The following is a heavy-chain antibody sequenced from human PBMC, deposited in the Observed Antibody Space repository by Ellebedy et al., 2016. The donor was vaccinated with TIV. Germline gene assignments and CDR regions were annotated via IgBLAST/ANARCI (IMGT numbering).Heavy chain of an antibody. V-gene: IGHV3-23*01. CDR3: AKGSSSGFNYDRVGFEY. CDR1: GFTFSLFT. CDR2: ISADGANT. J-gene: IGHJ4*02. D-gene: IGHD3-22*01. Sequence: GGSLRLSCAASGFTFSLFTMTWVRQAPGKGLEWVSVISADGANTFHAESVKGRFTISRDNSKNTLYVQLNRLTTEDTAVYFCAKGSSSGFNYDRVGFEYWGQGTLVTVSS.